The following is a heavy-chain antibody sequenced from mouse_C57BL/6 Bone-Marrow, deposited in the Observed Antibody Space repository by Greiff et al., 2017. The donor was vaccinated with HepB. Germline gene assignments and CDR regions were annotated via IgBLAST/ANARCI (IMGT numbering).Heavy chain of an antibody. V-gene: IGHV1-81*01. Sequence: QVHVKQSGAELARPGASVKLSCKASGYTFTSYGISWVKQRTGQGLEWIGEIYPRSGNTYYNEKFKGKATLTADKSSSTAYMELRSLTSEDSAVYFCARWSVRWFAYWGQGTLVTVSA. J-gene: IGHJ3*01. CDR1: GYTFTSYG. CDR2: IYPRSGNT. D-gene: IGHD2-14*01. CDR3: ARWSVRWFAY.